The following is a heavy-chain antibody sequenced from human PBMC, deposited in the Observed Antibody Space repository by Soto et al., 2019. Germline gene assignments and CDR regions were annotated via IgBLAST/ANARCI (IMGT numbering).Heavy chain of an antibody. J-gene: IGHJ4*02. CDR3: ARMRLPDYSDSGDYAF. D-gene: IGHD3-22*01. CDR1: GFTFSNYG. V-gene: IGHV3-30*03. CDR2: ISHDGNNK. Sequence: QVQLVESGGGVVQPGRSLRLSCAASGFTFSNYGMHWVRQAPGKGLERVAVISHDGNNKYYADSVKGRFTISRDNSRNTLYLQMNSLRAEDTAVYYCARMRLPDYSDSGDYAFWGQGTLVTVSS.